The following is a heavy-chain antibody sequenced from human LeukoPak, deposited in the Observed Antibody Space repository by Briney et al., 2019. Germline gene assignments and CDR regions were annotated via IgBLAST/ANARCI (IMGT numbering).Heavy chain of an antibody. CDR2: INAGNGNT. CDR3: ARGREYGSGSYYVNPIGDY. CDR1: GYTFTNYG. J-gene: IGHJ4*02. Sequence: GASVKVSCKASGYTFTNYGITWVRQAPGQGLEWMGWINAGNGNTKYSQKFQGRVTITRDTSASTAYMELSSLRSEDTAVYYCARGREYGSGSYYVNPIGDYWGQGTLVTVSS. D-gene: IGHD3-10*01. V-gene: IGHV1-18*01.